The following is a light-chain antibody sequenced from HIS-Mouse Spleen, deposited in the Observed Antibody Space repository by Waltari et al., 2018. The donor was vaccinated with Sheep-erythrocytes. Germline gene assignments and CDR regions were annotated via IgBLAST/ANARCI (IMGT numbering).Light chain of an antibody. Sequence: QSALTQPRSVSGSPGPSVTISCTGPSSHLGRYNYVSWYQQHPGKAPKLMIYDVSKRPSGVPDRFSGSKSGNTASLTISGLQAEDEADYYCCSYAGSYNHVFATGTKVTVL. CDR3: CSYAGSYNHV. V-gene: IGLV2-11*01. J-gene: IGLJ1*01. CDR1: SSHLGRYNY. CDR2: DVS.